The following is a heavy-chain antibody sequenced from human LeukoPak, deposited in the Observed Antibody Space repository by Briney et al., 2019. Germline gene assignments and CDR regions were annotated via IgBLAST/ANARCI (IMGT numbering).Heavy chain of an antibody. CDR3: ARHGGAARAFDY. D-gene: IGHD6-6*01. CDR1: GGSISSSSYY. Sequence: SETLSLTCTVSGGSISSSSYYWGWIRQPPGKGLEWIGSIYYSGSTYYNPSLKSRVTISVDTSKNQFSLKLSSVTAADTAVYYCARHGGAARAFDYWGQGTLVTVSS. V-gene: IGHV4-39*01. CDR2: IYYSGST. J-gene: IGHJ4*02.